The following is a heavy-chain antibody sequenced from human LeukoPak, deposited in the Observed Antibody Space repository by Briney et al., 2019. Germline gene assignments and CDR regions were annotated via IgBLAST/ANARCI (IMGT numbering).Heavy chain of an antibody. V-gene: IGHV1-18*01. CDR1: GYIFTSYS. CDR3: AREEGAPIAAANI. CDR2: ISAHNGDT. Sequence: GASVKVSCKASGYIFTSYSISWVRQAPGQGLEWMGWISAHNGDTNYVQKFQGRVTMTTDTSTSTAYMELKSLRSDDTAVYYCAREEGAPIAAANIWGLGTKVTVSS. J-gene: IGHJ3*02. D-gene: IGHD6-13*01.